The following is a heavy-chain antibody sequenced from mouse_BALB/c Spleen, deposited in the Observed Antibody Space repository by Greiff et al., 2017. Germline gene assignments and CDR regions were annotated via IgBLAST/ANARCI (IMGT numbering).Heavy chain of an antibody. V-gene: IGHV1-5*01. CDR3: TRQGYDGNYPWFAY. CDR2: IYPGNSDT. CDR1: GYTFTSYW. Sequence: VQLQQSGTVLARPGASVKMSCKASGYTFTSYWMHWVKQRPGQGLEWIGAIYPGNSDTSYNQKFKGQAKLSAVTSTSTAYMELSSLTNEDSAVYYCTRQGYDGNYPWFAYWGQGTLVTVSA. J-gene: IGHJ3*01. D-gene: IGHD2-3*01.